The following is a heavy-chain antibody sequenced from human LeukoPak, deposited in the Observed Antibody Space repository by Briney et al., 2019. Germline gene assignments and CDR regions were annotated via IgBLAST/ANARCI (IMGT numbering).Heavy chain of an antibody. V-gene: IGHV4-39*07. CDR1: GGSISSSSYY. CDR3: ARDLTVVVVAATQGYGMDV. D-gene: IGHD2-15*01. J-gene: IGHJ6*02. CDR2: IYYSGST. Sequence: SETLSLTCTVSGGSISSSSYYWGWIRQPPGKGLEWFGSIYYSGSTYYNPSLKSRVTISVDTSKNQFSLKLSSVTAADTAVYYCARDLTVVVVAATQGYGMDVWGQGTTVTVSS.